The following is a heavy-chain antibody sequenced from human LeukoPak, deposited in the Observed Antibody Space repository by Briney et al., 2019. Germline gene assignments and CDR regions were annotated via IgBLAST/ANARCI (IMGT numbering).Heavy chain of an antibody. D-gene: IGHD1-14*01. CDR1: RFTLSSYW. CDR2: INTDGSST. CDR3: ASRTGAY. V-gene: IGHV3-74*01. Sequence: GGSLRLSCAASRFTLSSYWMHWVRQAPGKGLVWVSRINTDGSSTNYADSVKGRFTISRDNAMNTLYLQMNNLRAEDTAVYYCASRTGAYWDQGTLVSVSS. J-gene: IGHJ4*02.